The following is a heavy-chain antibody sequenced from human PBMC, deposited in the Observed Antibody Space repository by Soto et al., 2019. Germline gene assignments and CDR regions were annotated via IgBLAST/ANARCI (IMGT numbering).Heavy chain of an antibody. CDR3: AREGGEDIVVVRRNWFDP. D-gene: IGHD2-2*01. V-gene: IGHV1-3*01. Sequence: VKVSCKASGYTFTSYAMHWVRQAPGQRLEWMGWINAGNGNTKYSQKFQGRVTITRDTSASTAYMELSSLRSEDTAVYYCAREGGEDIVVVRRNWFDPWGQGTLVTVSS. CDR2: INAGNGNT. J-gene: IGHJ5*02. CDR1: GYTFTSYA.